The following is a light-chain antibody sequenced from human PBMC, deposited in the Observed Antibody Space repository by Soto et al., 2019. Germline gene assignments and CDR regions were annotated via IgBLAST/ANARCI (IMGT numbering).Light chain of an antibody. Sequence: QSALTQPPSASGSPGQSVTISCTGTSSDVGGYNYVSWYQQHPGKAPKLMIYEVSKRPSGVPDRFSGSKSGNTASLTVSGLQAEDEADYYRSSYAGSTIWVFGGGTKLTVL. CDR1: SSDVGGYNY. V-gene: IGLV2-8*01. CDR2: EVS. CDR3: SSYAGSTIWV. J-gene: IGLJ2*01.